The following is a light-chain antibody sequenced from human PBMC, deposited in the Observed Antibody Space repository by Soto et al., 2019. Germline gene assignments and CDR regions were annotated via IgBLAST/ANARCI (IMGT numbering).Light chain of an antibody. Sequence: DIVMTQSPDSLAVSLGERATINCKSSQSVIYSSNSKNYLVWYQQKPGQPPKRLIYWASTRESGVPDRFSGRESGTDFTLTISSLQAEDVAVYYCQQYYSIPITFGQGTRLEIK. V-gene: IGKV4-1*01. CDR1: QSVIYSSNSKNY. CDR3: QQYYSIPIT. J-gene: IGKJ5*01. CDR2: WAS.